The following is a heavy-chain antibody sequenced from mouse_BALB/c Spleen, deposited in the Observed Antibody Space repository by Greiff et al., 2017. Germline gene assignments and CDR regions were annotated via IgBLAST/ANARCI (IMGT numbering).Heavy chain of an antibody. D-gene: IGHD2-1*01. CDR2: IYPGNSDT. V-gene: IGHV1-5*01. Sequence: DVQLQESGTVLARPGASVKMSCKASGYTFTSYWMHWVKQRPGQGLEWIGAIYPGNSDTSYNQKFKGKAKLTAVTSTSTAYMELSSLTNEDSAVYYCTRNYGNYGRFAYWGQGTLVTVSA. CDR3: TRNYGNYGRFAY. J-gene: IGHJ3*01. CDR1: GYTFTSYW.